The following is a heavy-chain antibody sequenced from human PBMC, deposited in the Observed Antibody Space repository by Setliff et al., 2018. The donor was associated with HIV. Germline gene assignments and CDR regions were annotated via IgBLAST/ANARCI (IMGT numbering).Heavy chain of an antibody. J-gene: IGHJ6*03. CDR1: GGSISSGDYY. D-gene: IGHD6-19*01. V-gene: IGHV4-30-4*02. CDR3: ARSDGGAVAVDYYYYYMDV. CDR2: IYHSGST. Sequence: SETLSLTCTVSGGSISSGDYYWSWIRQPPGKGLEWIGYIYHSGSTYYNPSLKSRVTISVDTSKNQFSLKLSSVTAADTAVYYCARSDGGAVAVDYYYYYMDVWGKGTTVTVSS.